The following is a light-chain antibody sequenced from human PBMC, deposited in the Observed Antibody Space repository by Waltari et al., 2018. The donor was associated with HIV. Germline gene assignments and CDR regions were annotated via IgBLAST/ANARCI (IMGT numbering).Light chain of an antibody. CDR1: QSISSY. V-gene: IGKV1-39*01. Sequence: DIQMTQSPSSLSASVGDIVTITCRASQSISSYLNWYQQKQGKAPKLLIYAASSLQSGVPSRFSGSGSGTDFTLTISSLQPEDFATYYCQQSYSTPYTFGQGTKLEIK. J-gene: IGKJ2*01. CDR3: QQSYSTPYT. CDR2: AAS.